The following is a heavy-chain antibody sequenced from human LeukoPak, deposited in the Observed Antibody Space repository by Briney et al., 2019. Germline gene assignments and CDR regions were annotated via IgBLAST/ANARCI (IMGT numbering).Heavy chain of an antibody. CDR1: VFIVSGDF. CDR2: IYSDGST. D-gene: IGHD1-26*01. Sequence: GGSLRLSCAASVFIVSGDFMSWVRQAPGKGLEWVSVIYSDGSTYYADSVEGRFTISRDNSKNTLDLQVTGLRAEDTAVYYCARERGRGRDSPWFDYWGQGTLVTVSS. J-gene: IGHJ4*02. CDR3: ARERGRGRDSPWFDY. V-gene: IGHV3-53*01.